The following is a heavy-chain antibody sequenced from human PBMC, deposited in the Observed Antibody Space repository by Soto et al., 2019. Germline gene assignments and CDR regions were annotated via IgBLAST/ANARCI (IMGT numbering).Heavy chain of an antibody. CDR3: ARGGAIFGVVIILDYYYGMDV. V-gene: IGHV1-8*01. J-gene: IGHJ6*02. CDR1: GYTFTSYD. D-gene: IGHD3-3*01. Sequence: ASVKVSCKASGYTFTSYDINWVRQATGQGLEWMGWMNPNSGNTGYAQKFQGRVTMTRNTSISTAYMELSSLRSEDTAVYYCARGGAIFGVVIILDYYYGMDVWGQGTTVTAP. CDR2: MNPNSGNT.